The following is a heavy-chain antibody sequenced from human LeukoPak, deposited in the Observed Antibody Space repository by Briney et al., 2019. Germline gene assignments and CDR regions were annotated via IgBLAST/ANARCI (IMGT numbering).Heavy chain of an antibody. D-gene: IGHD5-24*01. J-gene: IGHJ4*02. CDR3: ARMALFNFDY. V-gene: IGHV4-59*01. Sequence: SETLSLTCTVSGGSISNYYWSWIRQPPGKGLEWIGYIYYSGSTNYNPSLKSRVTISVDTSKNQFSPKLSSVTAADTAVYYCARMALFNFDYWGQGTLVTVSS. CDR2: IYYSGST. CDR1: GGSISNYY.